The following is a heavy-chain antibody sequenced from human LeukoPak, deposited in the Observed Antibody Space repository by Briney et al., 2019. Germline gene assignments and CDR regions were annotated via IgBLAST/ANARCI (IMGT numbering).Heavy chain of an antibody. CDR1: GYTFIGYY. Sequence: ASVKVSCKASGYTFIGYYMVWVRQAPGQGLEWMGWINPNSGGTIHAQKFQGRVTMTRDTSISTAYMELSRLRSDDTAVYYCARGSSWNCGGDCYSIDSWGQGTLVTVS. V-gene: IGHV1-2*02. CDR3: ARGSSWNCGGDCYSIDS. J-gene: IGHJ4*02. CDR2: INPNSGGT. D-gene: IGHD2-21*02.